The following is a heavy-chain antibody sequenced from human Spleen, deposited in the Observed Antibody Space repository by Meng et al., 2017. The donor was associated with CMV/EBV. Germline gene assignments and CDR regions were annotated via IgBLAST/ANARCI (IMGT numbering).Heavy chain of an antibody. V-gene: IGHV3-30*19. CDR1: GFNFSNYG. CDR3: ARTNLWFGELSPFDI. J-gene: IGHJ3*02. D-gene: IGHD3-10*01. CDR2: ISYDGSNK. Sequence: GGSLRLSCAAAGFNFSNYGIHWVRQAPGKGLQWVAVISYDGSNKYYADSLKGRFTISRDNSKNTLYLQMSRLRPEDTSLYYCARTNLWFGELSPFDIWGQGTMVTVSS.